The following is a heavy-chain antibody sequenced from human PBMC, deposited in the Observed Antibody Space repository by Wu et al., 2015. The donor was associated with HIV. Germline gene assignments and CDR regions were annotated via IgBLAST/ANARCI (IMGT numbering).Heavy chain of an antibody. CDR3: AAATPVGLLQSFDWLLYPGFDI. CDR2: IVVGNGNS. CDR1: GFTFGSST. V-gene: IGHV1-58*01. Sequence: VQSGPEVKKPGTSVKVSCKASGFTFGSSTVQWVRQARGQRLEWIGWIVVGNGNSNFAQKFPERISMTRDMSTDTAYMELSSLRSEDTAVYFCAAATPVGLLQSFDWLLYPGFDIWGQGTMVTVSS. D-gene: IGHD3-9*01. J-gene: IGHJ3*02.